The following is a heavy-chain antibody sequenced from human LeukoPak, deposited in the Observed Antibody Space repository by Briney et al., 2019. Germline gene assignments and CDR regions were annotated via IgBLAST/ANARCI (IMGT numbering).Heavy chain of an antibody. CDR1: GYSISSAYY. CDR2: IYHSGST. D-gene: IGHD1-26*01. J-gene: IGHJ4*02. CDR3: ARDIREVGESHYFDY. V-gene: IGHV4-38-2*02. Sequence: SETLSLTCAVSGYSISSAYYWGWIRQPPGKGLEWIGSIYHSGSTYYNPSLKSRVTISVDTSKNQFSLHLSSVTAADTAVYYCARDIREVGESHYFDYWGQGTLVTVTS.